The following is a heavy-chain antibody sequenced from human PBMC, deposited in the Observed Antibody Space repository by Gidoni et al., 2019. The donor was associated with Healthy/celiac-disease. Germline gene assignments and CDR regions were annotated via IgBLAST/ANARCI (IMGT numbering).Heavy chain of an antibody. V-gene: IGHV3-30*18. CDR1: GFTFSSYG. CDR2: ISYDGSNK. D-gene: IGHD3-16*02. CDR3: AKEGMITFGGVIVNFDY. Sequence: QVQLVESGGGVVQPGRSLRLSCAASGFTFSSYGMHWVRQAPGKGLEWVAVISYDGSNKYYADSVKGRFTISRDNSKNTLYLQMNSLRAEDTAVYYCAKEGMITFGGVIVNFDYWGQGTLVTVSS. J-gene: IGHJ4*02.